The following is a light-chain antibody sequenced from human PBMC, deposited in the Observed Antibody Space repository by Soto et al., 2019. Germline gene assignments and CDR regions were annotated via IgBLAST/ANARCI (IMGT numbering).Light chain of an antibody. CDR1: SSDVGSYNL. V-gene: IGLV2-23*02. CDR2: EVS. CDR3: CPYAGISTWV. Sequence: QSVLTQPASVSGSPGQSITISCTGTSSDVGSYNLVSWYQQHPGKAPKLMIYEVSKRPSGVSNRFSGSKSGNTASLTISGLQAEDEADYYGCPYAGISTWVFGGGTKVTV. J-gene: IGLJ3*02.